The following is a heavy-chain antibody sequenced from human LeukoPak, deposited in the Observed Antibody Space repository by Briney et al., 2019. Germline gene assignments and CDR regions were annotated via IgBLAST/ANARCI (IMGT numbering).Heavy chain of an antibody. V-gene: IGHV4-34*01. CDR1: GGSFSGYY. J-gene: IGHJ5*02. Sequence: SETLSLTCAVYGGSFSGYYWSWIRQPPGKGLEWIGEINHSGSTNYNPSLKGRVTIPVDTSKNQFSLKLSSVTAADTAVYYCARGQPDCSGGSCSNWFDPWGQGTLVTVSS. D-gene: IGHD2-15*01. CDR2: INHSGST. CDR3: ARGQPDCSGGSCSNWFDP.